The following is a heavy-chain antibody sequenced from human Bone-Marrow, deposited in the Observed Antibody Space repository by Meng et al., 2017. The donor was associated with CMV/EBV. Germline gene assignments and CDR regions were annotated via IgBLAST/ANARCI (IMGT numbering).Heavy chain of an antibody. V-gene: IGHV4-59*01. CDR1: GGSFSGYY. D-gene: IGHD2-21*01. CDR3: ATYSGGAFDI. Sequence: SQTLSLTCAVYGGSFSGYYWTWIRQPPGKGLEWIGYIYYTGSTHYNPSLKSRITISLDMSKNQFSLNLSSVTAADTAVYYCATYSGGAFDIWGQGTKVTVSS. CDR2: IYYTGST. J-gene: IGHJ3*02.